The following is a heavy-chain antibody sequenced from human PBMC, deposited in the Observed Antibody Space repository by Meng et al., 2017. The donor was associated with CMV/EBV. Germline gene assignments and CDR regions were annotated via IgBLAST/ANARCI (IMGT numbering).Heavy chain of an antibody. CDR3: ARGGRYYYDSSGYCDY. CDR1: GYIFTSYG. Sequence: QVHLGQSGAEVKKAGASVKVSCKASGYIFTSYGISWVRQAPGQGLEWMGWISAYNGNTNYAQKLQGRVTMTTDTSTSTAYMELRSLRSDDTTVYYCARGGRYYYDSSGYCDYWGQGTLVTVSS. CDR2: ISAYNGNT. J-gene: IGHJ4*02. D-gene: IGHD3-22*01. V-gene: IGHV1-18*01.